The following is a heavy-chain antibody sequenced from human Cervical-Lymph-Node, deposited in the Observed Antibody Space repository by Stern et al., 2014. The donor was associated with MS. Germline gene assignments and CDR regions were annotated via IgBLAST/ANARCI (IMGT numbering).Heavy chain of an antibody. D-gene: IGHD4-17*01. V-gene: IGHV1-46*01. J-gene: IGHJ4*02. Sequence: QDQLVQSGAEVKKPGASVKVSCKASGYTFTSYYMHWVRQAPGQGLEWMGIINPSGGSTSYAQKFQGRVTMTRDTSTSTVYMELSSLRSEDTAVYYCATTVTTWDYFDYWGQGTLVTVSS. CDR3: ATTVTTWDYFDY. CDR1: GYTFTSYY. CDR2: INPSGGST.